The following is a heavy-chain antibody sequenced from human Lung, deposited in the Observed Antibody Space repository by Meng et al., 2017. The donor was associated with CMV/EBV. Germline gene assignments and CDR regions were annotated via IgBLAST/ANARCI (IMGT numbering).Heavy chain of an antibody. V-gene: IGHV1-2*02. CDR2: INPNSGGT. CDR1: GYTFTGYY. CDR3: ARRQWDLRNALDI. D-gene: IGHD1-26*01. J-gene: IGHJ3*02. Sequence: ASVKVSCKASGYTFTGYYIHWVRQAPRQGLEWMGSINPNSGGTKYAQKFQGRVTLTRDTSISTVYMELSRLKTDDTAVYYCARRQWDLRNALDIWGQGTEVTVSS.